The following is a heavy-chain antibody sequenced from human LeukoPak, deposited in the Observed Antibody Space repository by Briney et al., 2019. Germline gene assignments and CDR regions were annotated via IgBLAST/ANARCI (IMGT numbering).Heavy chain of an antibody. CDR2: SNAGNGNT. J-gene: IGHJ5*02. CDR1: GYTFTSYA. D-gene: IGHD1-7*01. Sequence: GASVKVSCKASGYTFTSYAMHWVRQAPGQRLEWMGWSNAGNGNTKYSQEFQGRVTMTEDTSTDTAYMELSSLRSEDTAVYYCATGITGTNWFDPWGQGTLVTVSS. V-gene: IGHV1-3*02. CDR3: ATGITGTNWFDP.